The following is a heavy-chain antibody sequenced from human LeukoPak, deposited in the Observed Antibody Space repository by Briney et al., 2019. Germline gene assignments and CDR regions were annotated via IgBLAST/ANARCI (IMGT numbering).Heavy chain of an antibody. D-gene: IGHD1-26*01. V-gene: IGHV3-48*03. J-gene: IGHJ5*02. Sequence: GGSLRLSCAASGFSVSSYEVNWVRHAPGKWLEWGSSISSSGSTIYYADSVKGRFTISRDNAKNSLYLQMNSLRAEDTAVYYCARGSSAGGNNWFDPWGQGTLVTVYS. CDR3: ARGSSAGGNNWFDP. CDR1: GFSVSSYE. CDR2: ISSSGSTI.